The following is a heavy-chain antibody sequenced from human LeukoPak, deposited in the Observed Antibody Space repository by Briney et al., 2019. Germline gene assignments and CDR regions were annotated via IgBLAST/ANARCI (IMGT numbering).Heavy chain of an antibody. Sequence: GASVKVSCKASGYTFTSYDINWVRQATGQGLEWMGWMNPNSGNTGYAQKFQGRVTITRNTSISTAYMELSSLRSEDTAVYYCARGSSGDFWSGYYFGYYYYYMDAWGKGTTVTVSS. V-gene: IGHV1-8*03. CDR2: MNPNSGNT. CDR1: GYTFTSYD. J-gene: IGHJ6*03. D-gene: IGHD3-3*01. CDR3: ARGSSGDFWSGYYFGYYYYYMDA.